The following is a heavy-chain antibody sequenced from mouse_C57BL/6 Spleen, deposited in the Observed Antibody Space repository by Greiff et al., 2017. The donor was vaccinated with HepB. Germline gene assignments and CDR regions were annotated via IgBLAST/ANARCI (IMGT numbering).Heavy chain of an antibody. V-gene: IGHV5-9-1*02. CDR2: ISSGGDYI. J-gene: IGHJ2*01. D-gene: IGHD4-1*01. CDR1: GFTFSSYA. CDR3: TRDRTGNGGLDY. Sequence: EVQLQESGEGLVKPGGSLKLSCAASGFTFSSYAMSWVRQTPEKRLEWVAYISSGGDYIYYADTVKGRFTISRDNARNTLYLQMSSLKSEDTAMYYCTRDRTGNGGLDYWGQGTTLTVSS.